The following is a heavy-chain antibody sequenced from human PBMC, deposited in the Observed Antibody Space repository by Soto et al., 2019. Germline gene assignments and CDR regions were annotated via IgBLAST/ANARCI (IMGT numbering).Heavy chain of an antibody. J-gene: IGHJ4*02. CDR3: ARSLFIASTDTEPFDS. D-gene: IGHD6-13*01. CDR1: GFTFSSYA. Sequence: VQLVESGGGLVQPGGSLKLSCAASGFTFSSYAMSWVRQAPGKGLEWVSAISGGGNDRFYADSVRGPFTISRDNSRNTLYLHMNSLRAEDTAVHYCARSLFIASTDTEPFDSWGQGTLVTVSS. V-gene: IGHV3-23*04. CDR2: ISGGGNDR.